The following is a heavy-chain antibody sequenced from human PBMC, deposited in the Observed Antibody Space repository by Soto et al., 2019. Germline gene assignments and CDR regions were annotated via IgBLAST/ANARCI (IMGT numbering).Heavy chain of an antibody. J-gene: IGHJ5*02. V-gene: IGHV4-30-2*01. CDR1: GGSISSGGYS. D-gene: IGHD3-10*01. Sequence: PSETLSLTCAVSGGSISSGGYSWSWIRQPPGKGLEWIGYIYHSGSTYYNPSLKSRVTISVDRSKNQFSLKLSSVTAADTAVYYCARVHAGILAPYNWFDPWGQGTLVTVSS. CDR2: IYHSGST. CDR3: ARVHAGILAPYNWFDP.